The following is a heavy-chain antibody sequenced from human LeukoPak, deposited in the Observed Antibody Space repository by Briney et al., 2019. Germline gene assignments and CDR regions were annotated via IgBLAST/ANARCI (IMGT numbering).Heavy chain of an antibody. CDR1: GFAVSSKY. Sequence: GGSLRLPCAASGFAVSSKYMNWVRQAPGKGLEWVTVIYLDGRADYADSVKGRFTISSDNSKNTVYLQMNSLKDEDTAVYYCARDAETSLANWGQGTLVSVSP. D-gene: IGHD5-24*01. V-gene: IGHV3-66*01. CDR3: ARDAETSLAN. J-gene: IGHJ4*02. CDR2: IYLDGRA.